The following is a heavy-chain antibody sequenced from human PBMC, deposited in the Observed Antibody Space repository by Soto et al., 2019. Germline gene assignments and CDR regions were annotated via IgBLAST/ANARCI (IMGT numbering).Heavy chain of an antibody. CDR1: GVTFSDSY. D-gene: IGHD4-17*01. Sequence: GGSLILSCAVPGVTFSDSYMSWIRQSPGKGLEWISFISTGGNIIYYADSVEGRFTISRDNAQNSLFLQMTDLRADDTAMYYCATEDYGDSRSFDIWGQGTMVTVS. J-gene: IGHJ3*02. CDR3: ATEDYGDSRSFDI. V-gene: IGHV3-11*01. CDR2: ISTGGNII.